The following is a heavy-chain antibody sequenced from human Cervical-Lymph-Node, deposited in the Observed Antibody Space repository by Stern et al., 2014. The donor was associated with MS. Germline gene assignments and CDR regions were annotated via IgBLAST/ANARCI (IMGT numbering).Heavy chain of an antibody. CDR2: CSYDGNHI. D-gene: IGHD2-8*01. V-gene: IGHV3-30*03. CDR3: ARYYEDTSMLFDH. CDR1: GFTFSSYG. J-gene: IGHJ4*02. Sequence: VQLVESGGAVVQPGRSLRLSCAASGFTFSSYGMHWVRQGPGKGLEWVTVCSYDGNHIYYAASVKDRFTISRDNSKNTLNLQMNSVTPDDTAIYYCARYYEDTSMLFDHWGQGTLVTVSS.